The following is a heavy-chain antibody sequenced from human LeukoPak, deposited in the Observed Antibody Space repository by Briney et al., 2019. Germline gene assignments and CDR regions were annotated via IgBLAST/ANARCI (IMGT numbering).Heavy chain of an antibody. Sequence: GGSLRLSCAASGFSIINYGMTWVRQAPGKGLEWISYISSSRGSIYYADSVKGRFTISRDNAKNSLYLQMNSLRDEDTAVYYCARNHYYGSGSLAIWGQGTLLTVAS. D-gene: IGHD3-10*01. V-gene: IGHV3-48*02. CDR2: ISSSRGSI. CDR3: ARNHYYGSGSLAI. J-gene: IGHJ4*02. CDR1: GFSIINYG.